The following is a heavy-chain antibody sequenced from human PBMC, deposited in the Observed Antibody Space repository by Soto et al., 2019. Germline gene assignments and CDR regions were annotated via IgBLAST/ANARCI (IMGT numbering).Heavy chain of an antibody. CDR1: WFTVSSNY. CDR2: IYSGGST. V-gene: IGHV3-53*01. Sequence: PGGSPRLSCAASWFTVSSNYMSWVRQAPGKGLEWVSVIYSGGSTYYADSVKGRFTISRDNSKNTLYLQMNSLRAEDTAVYYCARDGRQTGFDYWGQGTLVTVSS. J-gene: IGHJ4*02. D-gene: IGHD7-27*01. CDR3: ARDGRQTGFDY.